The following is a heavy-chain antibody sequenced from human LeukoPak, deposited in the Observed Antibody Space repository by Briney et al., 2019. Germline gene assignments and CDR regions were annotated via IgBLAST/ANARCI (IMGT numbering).Heavy chain of an antibody. CDR2: ISGSGGST. CDR1: GFTFSSYA. Sequence: GGSLRLSCAASGFTFSSYAMSWVRQAPGKGLEWVSAISGSGGSTYYADSVKGRFTLSRDNSKNTLYLQMNSLRAEDTAVYYCAKDRSHGSGSYLDWFDPWGQGTLVTVSS. D-gene: IGHD3-10*01. CDR3: AKDRSHGSGSYLDWFDP. V-gene: IGHV3-23*01. J-gene: IGHJ5*02.